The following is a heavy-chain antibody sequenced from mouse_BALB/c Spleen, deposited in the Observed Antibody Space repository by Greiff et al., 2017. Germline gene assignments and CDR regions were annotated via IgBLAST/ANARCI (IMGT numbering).Heavy chain of an antibody. CDR2: ISSGGGST. J-gene: IGHJ1*01. CDR3: ARPFITTVDPSWYFDV. V-gene: IGHV5-12-1*01. Sequence: EVQLVESGGGLVKPGGSLKLSCAASGFAFSSYDMSWVRQTPEKRLEWVAYISSGGGSTYYPDTVKGRFTISRDNAKNTLYLQMSSLKSEDTAMYYCARPFITTVDPSWYFDVWGAGTTVTDSS. D-gene: IGHD1-1*01. CDR1: GFAFSSYD.